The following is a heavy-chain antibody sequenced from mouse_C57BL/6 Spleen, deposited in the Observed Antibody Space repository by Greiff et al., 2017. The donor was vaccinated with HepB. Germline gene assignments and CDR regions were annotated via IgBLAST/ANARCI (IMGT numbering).Heavy chain of an antibody. J-gene: IGHJ2*01. D-gene: IGHD1-1*01. Sequence: VQLQQSGAELVKPGASVKMSCKASGYTFTSYWITWVKQRPGQGLEWIGDIYPGSGSTNYNEKFKSKATLTVDTSSSTAYMQLSSLTSEDSAVYECAREGTVVATDYWGQGTTLTVSS. CDR1: GYTFTSYW. CDR3: AREGTVVATDY. CDR2: IYPGSGST. V-gene: IGHV1-55*01.